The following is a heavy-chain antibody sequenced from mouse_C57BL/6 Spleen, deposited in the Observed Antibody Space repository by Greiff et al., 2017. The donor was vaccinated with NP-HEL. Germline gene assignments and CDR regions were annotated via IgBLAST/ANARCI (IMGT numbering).Heavy chain of an antibody. J-gene: IGHJ1*03. D-gene: IGHD1-1*01. Sequence: EVQLQQSGPVLVKPGASVKMSCKASGYTFTDYYMNWVKQSHGKSLEWIGVINPYNGGTSYNQKFKGKATLTVEKSSSTAYMELNSLTSEDSAVYYCARDGSSYGYFDVWGTGTTVTVSS. CDR3: ARDGSSYGYFDV. CDR2: INPYNGGT. CDR1: GYTFTDYY. V-gene: IGHV1-19*01.